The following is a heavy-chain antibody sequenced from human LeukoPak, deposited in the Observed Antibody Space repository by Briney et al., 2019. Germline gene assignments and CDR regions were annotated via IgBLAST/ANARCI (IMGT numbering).Heavy chain of an antibody. CDR2: LPYDGNNE. J-gene: IGHJ4*02. D-gene: IGHD2-15*01. Sequence: GGSLRLSCAASGFFFSNSGMHWVRQAPGKRLEWVAILPYDGNNEYYADSVKGRFTASSDNSENTLYLQMNSLRSEDTAVYYCAKDGLYCTGGSCYNLLNSWGQGTLVIVSS. CDR1: GFFFSNSG. V-gene: IGHV3-30*18. CDR3: AKDGLYCTGGSCYNLLNS.